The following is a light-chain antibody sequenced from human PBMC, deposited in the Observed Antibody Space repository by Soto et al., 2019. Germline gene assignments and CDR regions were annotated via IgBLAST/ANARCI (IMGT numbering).Light chain of an antibody. J-gene: IGKJ4*01. Sequence: DIQMTQSPSSLSASVGDRVTITCLASQDITNYLNWFQHKPGKAPELLICDASNLETGVPSRFSGRGSGTHFTFTISSLQPEDIATYSCQQYDTFPLTFGGGTKVDIK. CDR1: QDITNY. CDR3: QQYDTFPLT. V-gene: IGKV1-33*01. CDR2: DAS.